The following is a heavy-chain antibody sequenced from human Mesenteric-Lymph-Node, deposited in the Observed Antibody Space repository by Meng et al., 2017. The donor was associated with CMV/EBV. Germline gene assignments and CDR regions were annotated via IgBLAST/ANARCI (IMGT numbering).Heavy chain of an antibody. J-gene: IGHJ4*02. D-gene: IGHD5-12*01. CDR1: GFTFSSYW. CDR3: ANTNSGYDFDY. CDR2: INSDGSST. V-gene: IGHV3-74*01. Sequence: SCAASGFTFSSYWMHWVRQAPGKGLVWVSRINSDGSSTSYADSVKGRFTISRDNAKNTLYLQMNSLRAEDTAVYYCANTNSGYDFDYWGQGTLVTVSS.